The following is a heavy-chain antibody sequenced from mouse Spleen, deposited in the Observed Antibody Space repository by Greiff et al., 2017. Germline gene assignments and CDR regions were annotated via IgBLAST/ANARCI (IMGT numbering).Heavy chain of an antibody. Sequence: VQLQQPGAELVRPGASVKLSCKASGYTFTSYWINWVKQRPGQGLEWIGNIYPSDSYTNYNQKFKDKATLTVDKSSSTAYMQLSSPTSEDSAVYYCTRGKDYAMDYWGQGTSVTVSS. J-gene: IGHJ4*01. CDR3: TRGKDYAMDY. V-gene: IGHV1-69*02. CDR1: GYTFTSYW. D-gene: IGHD1-3*01. CDR2: IYPSDSYT.